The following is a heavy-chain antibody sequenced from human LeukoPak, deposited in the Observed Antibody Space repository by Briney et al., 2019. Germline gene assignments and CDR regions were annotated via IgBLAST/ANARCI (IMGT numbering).Heavy chain of an antibody. CDR2: FHTSGST. CDR1: GGSISSYY. D-gene: IGHD3-22*01. Sequence: SETLSLTCTVSGGSISSYYWSWIRQPAGKGLEWIGRFHTSGSTNYDPSLKSRVTMSGDTFQNQFSLKLSSVTAADTAVYYFARDQYYYDSSGYYGFDYWGQGTLVTVSS. J-gene: IGHJ4*02. V-gene: IGHV4-4*07. CDR3: ARDQYYYDSSGYYGFDY.